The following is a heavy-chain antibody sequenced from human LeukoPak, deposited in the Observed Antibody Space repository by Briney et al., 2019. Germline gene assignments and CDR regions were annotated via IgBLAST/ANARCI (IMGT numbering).Heavy chain of an antibody. J-gene: IGHJ4*02. D-gene: IGHD6-13*01. CDR2: ISAYTGNT. Sequence: ASVKVSCKASGYTFVTYGLSWVRQAPGQGLDWMGWISAYTGNTNYAQKFQGRVIMTRDTSASTAYMELRSLRSDDTAVYYCARSSSRHGAHYWGQGTLVTVSS. CDR3: ARSSSRHGAHY. CDR1: GYTFVTYG. V-gene: IGHV1-18*01.